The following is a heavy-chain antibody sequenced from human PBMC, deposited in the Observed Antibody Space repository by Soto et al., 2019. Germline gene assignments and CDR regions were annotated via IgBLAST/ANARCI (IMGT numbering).Heavy chain of an antibody. J-gene: IGHJ4*02. CDR1: GYTFTDYF. V-gene: IGHV3-53*01. D-gene: IGHD3-22*01. Sequence: SCKASGYTFTDYFMNRFRHSPPKELEWISVIYPDDNTYNAESVRGRFTLSKDSSRNTASLQMNSLRAEDTAVYYCARLPGAFYYDNSDYDFHDYWGQGTMVTVSS. CDR3: ARLPGAFYYDNSDYDFHDY. CDR2: IYPDDNT.